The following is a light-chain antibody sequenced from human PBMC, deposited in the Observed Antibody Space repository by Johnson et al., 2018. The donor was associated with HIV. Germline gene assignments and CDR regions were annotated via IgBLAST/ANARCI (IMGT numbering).Light chain of an antibody. CDR1: SSNIGNNY. CDR3: GTVDSSLRSGF. V-gene: IGLV1-51*01. Sequence: QSVLTQPPSVSAAPGQKVTISCSVSSSNIGNNYVSWYQQLPRTAPKLLIYDNNKRPSGTPDRFSGSQSGTSATLGITGLQTGDEADYYCGTVDSSLRSGFFGAGTKVTVL. J-gene: IGLJ1*01. CDR2: DNN.